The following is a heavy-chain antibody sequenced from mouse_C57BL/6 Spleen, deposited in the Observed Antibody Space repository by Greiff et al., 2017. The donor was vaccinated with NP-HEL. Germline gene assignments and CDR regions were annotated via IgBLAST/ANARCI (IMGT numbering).Heavy chain of an antibody. CDR1: GFTFSDYG. Sequence: EVKLVESGGGLVKPGGSLKLSCAASGFTFSDYGMHWVRQAPEKGLEWVAYISSGSSTIYYADTVKGRFTISRDNAKNTLILQMTSLRSEDTAMYYCARWGTGTLMDYWGQGTSVTVSS. CDR2: ISSGSSTI. CDR3: ARWGTGTLMDY. D-gene: IGHD4-1*01. J-gene: IGHJ4*01. V-gene: IGHV5-17*01.